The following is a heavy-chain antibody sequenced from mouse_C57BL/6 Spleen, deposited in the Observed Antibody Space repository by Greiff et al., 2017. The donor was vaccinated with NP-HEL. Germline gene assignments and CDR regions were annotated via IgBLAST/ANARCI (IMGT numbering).Heavy chain of an antibody. J-gene: IGHJ4*01. V-gene: IGHV5-6*02. CDR2: ISSGGSYT. D-gene: IGHD2-3*01. CDR3: ARIYDGYYKGYAMDY. CDR1: GFTFSSYG. Sequence: DVKLVESGGDLVKPGGSLKLSCAASGFTFSSYGMSWVRQTPDKRLEWVATISSGGSYTYYPDSVKGRFTISRDNAKNTLYLQMSSLKSEDTAMYYCARIYDGYYKGYAMDYWGQGTSVTVSS.